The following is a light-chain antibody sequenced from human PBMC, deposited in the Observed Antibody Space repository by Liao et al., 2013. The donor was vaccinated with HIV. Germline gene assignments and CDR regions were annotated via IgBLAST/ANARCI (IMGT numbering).Light chain of an antibody. J-gene: IGLJ1*01. Sequence: SYVLTQPPSVSVAPGKTARITCGGNNIGSKSVHWYQQKPGQAPVLVIYYDSDRPSGIPERFSGSNSGNTATLTIIRVEAGDEADYYCQVWDSSSDHRVFGTGTKVTVL. CDR3: QVWDSSSDHRV. V-gene: IGLV3-21*01. CDR1: NIGSKS. CDR2: YDS.